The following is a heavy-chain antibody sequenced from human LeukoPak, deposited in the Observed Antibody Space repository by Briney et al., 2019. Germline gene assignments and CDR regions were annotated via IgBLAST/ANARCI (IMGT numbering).Heavy chain of an antibody. CDR3: AKDIGGYWAVTTDWYFDL. D-gene: IGHD4-17*01. J-gene: IGHJ2*01. Sequence: GGSLRLSCAASGFTLDDYVMHWVRQAPGKGLEWVSGISWNSVSIGYADSVKGRFTISRDNSKNSLYLQMNSLRTEDTALYYCAKDIGGYWAVTTDWYFDLWGRGTLVTVSS. CDR1: GFTLDDYV. V-gene: IGHV3-9*01. CDR2: ISWNSVSI.